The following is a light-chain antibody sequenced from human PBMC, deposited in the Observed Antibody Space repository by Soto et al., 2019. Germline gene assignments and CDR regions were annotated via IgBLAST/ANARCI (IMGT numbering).Light chain of an antibody. CDR1: SSNVGGNP. V-gene: IGLV1-44*01. CDR2: TNT. Sequence: QSVLTQPPSASGTPGQRVTISCSGSSSNVGGNPVNWYQHVPTTAPKLLIYTNTQRPSGVPDRFSGSKSGTSASLAISGLQSEDEADYYCGSYTGSIYGFGNGTKVTVL. CDR3: GSYTGSIYG. J-gene: IGLJ1*01.